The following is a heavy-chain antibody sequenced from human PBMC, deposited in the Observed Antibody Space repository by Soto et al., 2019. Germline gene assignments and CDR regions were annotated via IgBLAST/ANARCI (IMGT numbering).Heavy chain of an antibody. CDR2: ISYDGSNK. J-gene: IGHJ2*01. CDR3: AKDRLGWLNRFFDH. Sequence: QVQLVESGGGVVQPGRSLRLSCAASGFTFSSYGMHWVRQAPGKGLEWVAVISYDGSNKYYADSVKGRFTISRDNSKNTLYLQRNGLGAEDTAVYYCAKDRLGWLNRFFDHWGRGTLVTVSS. D-gene: IGHD5-12*01. CDR1: GFTFSSYG. V-gene: IGHV3-30*18.